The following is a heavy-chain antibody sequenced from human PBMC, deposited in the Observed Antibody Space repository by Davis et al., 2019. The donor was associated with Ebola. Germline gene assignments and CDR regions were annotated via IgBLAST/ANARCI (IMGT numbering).Heavy chain of an antibody. CDR2: IKSKADGGTT. CDR3: WSDYGEKY. CDR1: GISFVNAW. V-gene: IGHV3-15*01. J-gene: IGHJ4*02. Sequence: GESLKISCAVSGISFVNAWMNWVRQASGKGLEWVGRIKSKADGGTTDYAAAVKGRFIISRDDSKNMLYLQMNSLKSEDTAVYYCWSDYGEKYWGQGTPVTVSS. D-gene: IGHD4-17*01.